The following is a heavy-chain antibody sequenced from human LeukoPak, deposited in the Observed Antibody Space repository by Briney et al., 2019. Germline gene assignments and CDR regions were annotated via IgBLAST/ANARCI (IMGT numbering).Heavy chain of an antibody. J-gene: IGHJ6*02. CDR1: GFTFSSYA. V-gene: IGHV3-30-3*01. CDR2: ISYDGSNK. Sequence: AGGSLRLSCAASGFTFSSYAMHWVRQAPGKGLEWVAVISYDGSNKYYADSVKGRFTISRDNSKNTLYLQMNSLRAEDTAVYYCARDGKWELLYYYYGMDVWGQGTTVIVFS. CDR3: ARDGKWELLYYYYGMDV. D-gene: IGHD1-26*01.